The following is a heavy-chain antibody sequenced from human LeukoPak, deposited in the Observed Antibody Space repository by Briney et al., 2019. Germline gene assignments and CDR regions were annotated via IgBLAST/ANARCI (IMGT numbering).Heavy chain of an antibody. CDR1: GYTFTSYD. CDR3: ARGRVANYHNWFDA. Sequence: GASVKVSCTASGYTFTSYDINWVRQATGQGLEWMGWMNPETGNTGYAQKFQGRATMTRNTSINTAYMELSSLRSEDTAVYYCARGRVANYHNWFDAWGQGTLVTVSS. D-gene: IGHD2-15*01. V-gene: IGHV1-8*01. J-gene: IGHJ5*02. CDR2: MNPETGNT.